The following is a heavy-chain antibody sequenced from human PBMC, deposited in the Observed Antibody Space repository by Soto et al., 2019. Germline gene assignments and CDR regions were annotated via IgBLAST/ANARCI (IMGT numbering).Heavy chain of an antibody. V-gene: IGHV4-30-4*01. J-gene: IGHJ4*02. D-gene: IGHD3-22*01. CDR1: GDTMNNADYF. CDR3: ARDGAHFYESSGRLEL. CDR2: LSYSGST. Sequence: SVTLSLTCSVSGDTMNNADYFWPSIRQPPGKGLKWLGYLSYSGSTFYNHSLKTRLTMSVDTSKKQFSVRLRSVTAADTAVYYCARDGAHFYESSGRLELWGQEMLVTVSS.